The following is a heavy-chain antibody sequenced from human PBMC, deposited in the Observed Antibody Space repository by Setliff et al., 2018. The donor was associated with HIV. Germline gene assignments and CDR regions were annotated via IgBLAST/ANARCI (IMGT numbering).Heavy chain of an antibody. J-gene: IGHJ3*02. CDR1: GGTFSSYA. D-gene: IGHD5-12*01. Sequence: ASVKVSCKASGGTFSSYAISWVRQAPGQGLEWMGGIIPILGIANYAQKFQGRVTITADKSTSTAYMELSSLRSEDTAVYYCAGGGVEMATIRAFDIWGQGTMVTVSS. CDR2: IIPILGIA. CDR3: AGGGVEMATIRAFDI. V-gene: IGHV1-69*10.